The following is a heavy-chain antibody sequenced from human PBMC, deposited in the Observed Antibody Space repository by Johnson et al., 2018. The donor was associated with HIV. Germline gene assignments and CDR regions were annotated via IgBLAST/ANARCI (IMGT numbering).Heavy chain of an antibody. J-gene: IGHJ3*02. CDR1: GFTFSDYY. V-gene: IGHV3-11*04. CDR3: ARGFRAVAGADAFDI. Sequence: QVKLVESGGGLVQPGGSLRLSCVASGFTFSDYYMSWIRQAPGKGLEWVSYISSSAGTISYTDSVKGRFTISRDNAKNSLYLQMNSLRAEDTAVYFCARGFRAVAGADAFDIWGQGTMVTVSS. CDR2: ISSSAGTI. D-gene: IGHD6-19*01.